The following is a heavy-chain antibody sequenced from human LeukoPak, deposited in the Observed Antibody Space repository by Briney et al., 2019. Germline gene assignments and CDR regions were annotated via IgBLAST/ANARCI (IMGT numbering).Heavy chain of an antibody. Sequence: GGSLRLSCAASGFTFSSYSMNWVRQAPGKGLEWVSSISSSSSYIYYADSVKGRFTISRDNAKNSLYLQVNSLRAEDTAVYYCARGYDSSGYPFDYWGQGTLVTVSS. J-gene: IGHJ4*02. CDR2: ISSSSSYI. D-gene: IGHD3-22*01. V-gene: IGHV3-21*01. CDR3: ARGYDSSGYPFDY. CDR1: GFTFSSYS.